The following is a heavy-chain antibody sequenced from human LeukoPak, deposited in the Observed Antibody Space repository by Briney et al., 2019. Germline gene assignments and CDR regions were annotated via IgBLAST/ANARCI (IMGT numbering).Heavy chain of an antibody. J-gene: IGHJ4*02. CDR1: GYTFTSYA. CDR2: INAGNGNT. Sequence: ASVKVSCKASGYTFTSYAMHWVRQAPGQRLEWMGWINAGNGNTKYSQKFQGRITITRDTSASTAYMELSSLRSEDTAVYYCARVPITMVRGVPRPDYWGQGTLVTVSS. D-gene: IGHD3-10*01. V-gene: IGHV1-3*01. CDR3: ARVPITMVRGVPRPDY.